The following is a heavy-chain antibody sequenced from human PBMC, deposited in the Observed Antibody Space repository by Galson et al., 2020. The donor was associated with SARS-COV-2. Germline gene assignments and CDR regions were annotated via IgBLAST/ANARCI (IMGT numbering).Heavy chain of an antibody. CDR1: GFTFSNYG. D-gene: IGHD1-1*01. J-gene: IGHJ4*02. V-gene: IGHV3-33*01. Sequence: GESLTISCAASGFTFSNYGMHWVRQAPGKGLEWVAVIFYDGNYKYYGDSVKGRFTISRDNSKNTVYLQMNSLTAEDTAVYYCARREEDNKRRGLEHWGQGILVTVSS. CDR2: IFYDGNYK. CDR3: ARREEDNKRRGLEH.